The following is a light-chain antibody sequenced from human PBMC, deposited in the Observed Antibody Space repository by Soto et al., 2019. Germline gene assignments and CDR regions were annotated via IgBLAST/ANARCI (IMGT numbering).Light chain of an antibody. Sequence: EIVMTQSPATLSVSPGERATLSCRAGQSVSRNFAWYQQKPGQAPRLLIYGASTRATGIPARFSGSGSGTEFTLSISCLQSEVFAVYYCQQYTNWPHTFGQTTELEI. CDR1: QSVSRN. V-gene: IGKV3-15*01. CDR2: GAS. J-gene: IGKJ2*01. CDR3: QQYTNWPHT.